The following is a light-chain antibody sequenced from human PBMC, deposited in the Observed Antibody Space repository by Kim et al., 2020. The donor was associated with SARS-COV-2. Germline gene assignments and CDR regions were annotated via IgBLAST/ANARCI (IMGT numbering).Light chain of an antibody. Sequence: LSASVGDRVTITCRASQTIYHFVNWYQQQPGKTPKILIYGASTLQSGVPSRCSGSGSGTNFTLTINSVHPEEFASYYCQNSYSIPRFGQGTKLEI. CDR2: GAS. J-gene: IGKJ2*03. CDR3: QNSYSIPR. V-gene: IGKV1-39*01. CDR1: QTIYHF.